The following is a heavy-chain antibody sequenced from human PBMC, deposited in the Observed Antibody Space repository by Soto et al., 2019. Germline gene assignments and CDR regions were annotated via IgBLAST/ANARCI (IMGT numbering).Heavy chain of an antibody. CDR3: ARDRVVAGIGEVDY. Sequence: QVQLVESVGGVAQPGRSLRLSCAASGFTFSNSAMHWVRQAPGKGLEWVAVISYDGSNKYYLDSVKGRFTISRDNSKNTLYLQMNSLRAEDTAVYYCARDRVVAGIGEVDYWGQGTLVTVSS. J-gene: IGHJ4*02. CDR1: GFTFSNSA. D-gene: IGHD6-19*01. CDR2: ISYDGSNK. V-gene: IGHV3-30-3*01.